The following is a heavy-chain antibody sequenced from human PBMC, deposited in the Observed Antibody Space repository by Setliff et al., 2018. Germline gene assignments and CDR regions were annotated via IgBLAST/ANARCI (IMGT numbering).Heavy chain of an antibody. Sequence: ASVKVSCKASGGTFSSYAISWVRLAPGQGLEWMGRIIPIFGTANYAQKFQGRVTITADKSTSTAYMELSSLRSEDAAVYYCARELPRTIFGVVIDYWGQGTLVTVPQ. CDR1: GGTFSSYA. J-gene: IGHJ4*02. CDR2: IIPIFGTA. CDR3: ARELPRTIFGVVIDY. D-gene: IGHD3-3*01. V-gene: IGHV1-69*06.